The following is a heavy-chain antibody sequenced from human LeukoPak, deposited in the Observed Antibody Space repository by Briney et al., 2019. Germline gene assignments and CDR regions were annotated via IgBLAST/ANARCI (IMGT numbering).Heavy chain of an antibody. J-gene: IGHJ4*02. CDR3: ARETGIAVAGILQHYFDY. Sequence: GRSLRLSCAASGFTFSSNAMHWVRQAPGKGLEWVAVISYDGSNKYYADSVKGRFTISRDNSKNTLYLQVNSLRGEDTAVYYCARETGIAVAGILQHYFDYWGQGTLVTVSS. CDR2: ISYDGSNK. V-gene: IGHV3-30*01. D-gene: IGHD6-19*01. CDR1: GFTFSSNA.